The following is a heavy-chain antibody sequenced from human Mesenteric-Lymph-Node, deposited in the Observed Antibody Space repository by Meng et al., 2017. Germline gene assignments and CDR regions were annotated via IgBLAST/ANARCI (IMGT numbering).Heavy chain of an antibody. CDR2: IKQDGSSI. D-gene: IGHD3-3*02. V-gene: IGHV3-7*01. Sequence: GESLKISCAASGFTFSSYWMNWVRQAPGKGLEWVANIKQDGSSIHYVDSVKGRFTISRDNAKNSLYLQMNSLRAEDTAVYYCARETFFSDSVTFFKFFDYWGQGTLVTVSS. CDR3: ARETFFSDSVTFFKFFDY. CDR1: GFTFSSYW. J-gene: IGHJ4*02.